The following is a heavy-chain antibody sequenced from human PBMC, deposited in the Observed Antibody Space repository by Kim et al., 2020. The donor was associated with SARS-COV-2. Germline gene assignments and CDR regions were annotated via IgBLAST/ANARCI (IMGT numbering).Heavy chain of an antibody. CDR3: AIFQLERAA. D-gene: IGHD1-1*01. V-gene: IGHV3-48*03. J-gene: IGHJ5*02. CDR1: GFTFSSYE. Sequence: GGSLRLSCAASGFTFSSYEMNWVRQAPGKGPEWVAYISSSGSTKYYADSVKGRFTISRDNSKNSLYLQMNSLRAEDTAVYYCAIFQLERAAWGQGTLVTVSS. CDR2: ISSSGSTK.